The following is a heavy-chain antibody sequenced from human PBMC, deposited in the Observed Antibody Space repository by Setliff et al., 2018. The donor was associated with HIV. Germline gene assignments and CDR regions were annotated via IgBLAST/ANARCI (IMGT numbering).Heavy chain of an antibody. D-gene: IGHD3-10*01. CDR2: VDPKNGDT. V-gene: IGHV1-69-2*01. Sequence: ASVKVSCKASGYTFTDYYMHWVQQAPAKGLEWMGRVDPKNGDTIYAEKLRGRVTITADTSTDTAYMELGSLRSEDTAIYYCATLDCYGSATYNLALHYWGQGTLVTVSS. CDR3: ATLDCYGSATYNLALHY. CDR1: GYTFTDYY. J-gene: IGHJ4*02.